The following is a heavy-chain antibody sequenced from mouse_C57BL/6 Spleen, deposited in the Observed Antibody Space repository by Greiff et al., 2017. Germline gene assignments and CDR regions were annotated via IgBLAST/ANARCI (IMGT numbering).Heavy chain of an antibody. CDR1: GYTFTEYT. V-gene: IGHV1-62-2*01. Sequence: VQLQQSGAELVKPGASVKLSCKASGYTFTEYTIHWVKQRSGQGLEWIGWFYPGSGSIKYNEKFKDKATLTVDKSSSTVYIEHSRWTAEESAVYFCAGHEAGMDYYGSGCGYFDVWGTGTTVTVSS. D-gene: IGHD1-1*01. J-gene: IGHJ1*03. CDR3: AGHEAGMDYYGSGCGYFDV. CDR2: FYPGSGSI.